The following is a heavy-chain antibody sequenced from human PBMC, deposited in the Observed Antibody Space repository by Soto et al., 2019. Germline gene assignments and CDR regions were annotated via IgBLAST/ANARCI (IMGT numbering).Heavy chain of an antibody. CDR1: VCTFSRYN. V-gene: IGHV3-48*02. CDR2: ISSSSSMI. J-gene: IGHJ4*02. CDR3: ARDDWVLRGAIYLPFDF. Sequence: PVGSLRLSCASSVCTFSRYNMNCVRHSPGKGLEWVSYISSSSSMIYYADSVKGRFTISRDNAKNSLYLQMNSLRDEDTAVYYCARDDWVLRGAIYLPFDFWGPGTLVPVSS. D-gene: IGHD3-10*01.